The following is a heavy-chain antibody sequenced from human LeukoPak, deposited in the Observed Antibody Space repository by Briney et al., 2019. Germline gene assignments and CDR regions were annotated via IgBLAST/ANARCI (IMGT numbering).Heavy chain of an antibody. D-gene: IGHD3-22*01. CDR1: GGSFSGYY. J-gene: IGHJ4*02. V-gene: IGHV4-34*01. CDR3: ARLLPDSSGYYMYFDY. CDR2: INHSGST. Sequence: SETLSLTCAVYGGSFSGYYWSWIRQPPGKGLEWIGEINHSGSTNYNPSLKSRVTISVDTSKNQSSLKLSSVTAADTAVYYCARLLPDSSGYYMYFDYWGQGTLVTVSS.